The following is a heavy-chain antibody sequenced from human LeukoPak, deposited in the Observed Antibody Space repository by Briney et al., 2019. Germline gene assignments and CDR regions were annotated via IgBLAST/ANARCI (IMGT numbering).Heavy chain of an antibody. CDR1: GFTFSSYS. CDR2: ISSSSSYI. Sequence: GSLRLSCAASGFTFSSYSMSWVRQAPGKGLGWVSSISSSSSYIYYADSVKGRFTISRDNAKNSLYLQMNSLRAEDTAVYYCARDSGNYLDAFDIWGQGTMVAVSS. CDR3: ARDSGNYLDAFDI. D-gene: IGHD1-7*01. V-gene: IGHV3-21*01. J-gene: IGHJ3*02.